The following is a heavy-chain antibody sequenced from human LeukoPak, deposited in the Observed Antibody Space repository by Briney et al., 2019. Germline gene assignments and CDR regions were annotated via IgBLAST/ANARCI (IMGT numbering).Heavy chain of an antibody. CDR3: ARHDLMVRGVIDY. CDR2: TNHSGST. D-gene: IGHD3-10*01. Sequence: SETLSLTCAVYGGSFSGYYWSWIRQPPGKGLEWIGETNHSGSTNYNPSLKSRVTISVDTSKNQFSLKLSSVTAADTAVYYCARHDLMVRGVIDYWGQGTLVTVSS. V-gene: IGHV4-34*01. CDR1: GGSFSGYY. J-gene: IGHJ4*02.